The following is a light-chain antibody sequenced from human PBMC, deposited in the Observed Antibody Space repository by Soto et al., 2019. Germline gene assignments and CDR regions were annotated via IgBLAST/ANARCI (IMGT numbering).Light chain of an antibody. CDR3: LLSYSGPRVV. Sequence: QAVVTHEPSLTVSPGGTVTLTCGSSTGAVTSGHYPYWFQQKPGQAPRTLIYDTTNKHSWTPARFSGSLLGGKAALTLSGAQPEDEAEYYCLLSYSGPRVVFGGGTKLTVL. J-gene: IGLJ2*01. V-gene: IGLV7-46*01. CDR2: DTT. CDR1: TGAVTSGHY.